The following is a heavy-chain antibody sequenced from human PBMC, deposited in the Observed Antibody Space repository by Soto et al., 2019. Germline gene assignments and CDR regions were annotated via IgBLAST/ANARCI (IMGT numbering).Heavy chain of an antibody. CDR3: ARVDYYDSSGYAPPWWFDP. J-gene: IGHJ5*02. CDR1: GGSISSGGYY. Sequence: PSETLSLTCTVSGGSISSGGYYWSWIRQHPGKGLEWIGYIYYSGSTYYNPSLKSRVTISVDTSKNQFSLKLSSVTAADTAVYYCARVDYYDSSGYAPPWWFDPWGQGTLVTVSS. V-gene: IGHV4-31*03. CDR2: IYYSGST. D-gene: IGHD3-22*01.